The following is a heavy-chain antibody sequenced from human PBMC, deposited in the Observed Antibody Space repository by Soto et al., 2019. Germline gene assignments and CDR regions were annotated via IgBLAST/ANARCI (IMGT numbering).Heavy chain of an antibody. J-gene: IGHJ4*02. Sequence: VQLVESGGGLVKPGGSPRLSCAASGFTFSNAWMSWVRQAPGKGLEWVGRIKSRADGGTADHAAPVKGRFAISRDDSKNTLYLQMNSLKTEDTAVYYCATLGGNLGAFDYWGQGTLVTVSS. D-gene: IGHD3-16*01. CDR2: IKSRADGGTA. CDR1: GFTFSNAW. CDR3: ATLGGNLGAFDY. V-gene: IGHV3-15*01.